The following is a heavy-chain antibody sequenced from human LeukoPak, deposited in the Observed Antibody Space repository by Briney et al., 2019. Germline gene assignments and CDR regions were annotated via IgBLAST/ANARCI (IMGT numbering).Heavy chain of an antibody. CDR2: ISSSSSYI. CDR3: ARYYYDSSGYYYRDYYYYYGMDV. J-gene: IGHJ6*02. D-gene: IGHD3-22*01. Sequence: GGSLRLSCAASGFTFSNYGMNWVRQAPGKGLEWVSSISSSSSYIYYADSVKGRFTISRDNAKNSLYLQMNSLRAEDTAVYYCARYYYDSSGYYYRDYYYYYGMDVWGQGTTVTVSS. V-gene: IGHV3-21*01. CDR1: GFTFSNYG.